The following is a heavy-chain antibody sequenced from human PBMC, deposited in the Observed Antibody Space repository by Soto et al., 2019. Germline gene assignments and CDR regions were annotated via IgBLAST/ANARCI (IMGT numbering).Heavy chain of an antibody. J-gene: IGHJ5*02. V-gene: IGHV1-18*01. Sequence: ASVKVSCKASGYTFTSYGISWVRQAPGQGLEWMGWISAYNGNTNYAQKLQGRVIMTTDTSTSTAYMELRSLRSDDTAVYYCARDLGVIAVAGTLVWFDPWGQGTLVTVSS. CDR3: ARDLGVIAVAGTLVWFDP. CDR1: GYTFTSYG. CDR2: ISAYNGNT. D-gene: IGHD6-19*01.